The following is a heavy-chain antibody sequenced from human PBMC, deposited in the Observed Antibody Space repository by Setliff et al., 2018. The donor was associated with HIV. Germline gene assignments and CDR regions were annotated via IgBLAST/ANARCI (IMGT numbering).Heavy chain of an antibody. CDR1: GYTFISYY. CDR2: VNPSGAST. CDR3: ARAQAYSWGYDAFDI. V-gene: IGHV1-46*01. Sequence: ASVKVSCKASGYTFISYYMHWVRQAPGQGLEWMGIVNPSGASTSYAQKFQGRVTMTRDTSTSTMYMELSSLRSEDTAVYYCARAQAYSWGYDAFDIWGQGTMVTVSS. D-gene: IGHD2-21*01. J-gene: IGHJ3*02.